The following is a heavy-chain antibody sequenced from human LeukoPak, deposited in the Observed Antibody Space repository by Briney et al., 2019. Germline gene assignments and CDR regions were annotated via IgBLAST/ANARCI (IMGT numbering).Heavy chain of an antibody. Sequence: PGGSLRLSCAASGFTVSSNYKSWVRQAPGKGLEWVSVIYSGGSTYYADSVKGRFTISRDNSKNTLYLQMNSLRAEDTAVYYCAREAYSGSYSPFDIWGQGTMVTVSS. CDR2: IYSGGST. CDR3: AREAYSGSYSPFDI. D-gene: IGHD1-26*01. J-gene: IGHJ3*02. V-gene: IGHV3-53*01. CDR1: GFTVSSNY.